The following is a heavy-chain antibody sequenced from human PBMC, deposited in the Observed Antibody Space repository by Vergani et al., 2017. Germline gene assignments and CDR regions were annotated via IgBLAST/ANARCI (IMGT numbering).Heavy chain of an antibody. V-gene: IGHV4-34*01. J-gene: IGHJ4*02. CDR3: ARGQDDFVFDY. CDR1: GGSFSGYY. CDR2: INHSGST. Sequence: QVQLQQWGAGLLKPSETLSLTCAVYGGSFSGYYLSWIRQPPGKGLEWIGEINHSGSTNYNPSLKSRVTISVDTSKNQFSLKPSSVTAADTAVYYCARGQDDFVFDYWGQGTLVTVSS. D-gene: IGHD3-3*01.